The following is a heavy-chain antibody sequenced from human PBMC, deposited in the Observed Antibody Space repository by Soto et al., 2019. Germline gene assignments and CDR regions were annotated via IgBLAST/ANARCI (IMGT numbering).Heavy chain of an antibody. CDR3: ARGGAVSSGLYDGH. Sequence: EVQLVESGGGLVQPGGSLRLSCGASGFTFSTYSMHWVRQGPGKGLVWVSRINSDGSSTRYADSVKGRFTISRDNAKNTLYLQMNSLRVEDPAIYYCARGGAVSSGLYDGHWGLQTLLTVSS. D-gene: IGHD6-19*01. V-gene: IGHV3-74*01. CDR1: GFTFSTYS. J-gene: IGHJ4*02. CDR2: INSDGSST.